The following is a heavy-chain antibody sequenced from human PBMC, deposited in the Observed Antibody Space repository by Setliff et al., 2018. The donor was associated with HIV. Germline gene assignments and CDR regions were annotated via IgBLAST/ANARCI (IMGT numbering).Heavy chain of an antibody. V-gene: IGHV4-39*01. CDR2: IYYSGST. Sequence: PSETLSLTCTVSGASISSTLYYWAWIRQPPGKRLEWIGSIYYSGSTYYNPSLKSRLTMSVDTSKNQFSLNLSSVTATDTAVYYCARIPWVATLWGGAFDLWGQGTMVTVSS. CDR3: ARIPWVATLWGGAFDL. J-gene: IGHJ3*01. D-gene: IGHD5-12*01. CDR1: GASISSTLYY.